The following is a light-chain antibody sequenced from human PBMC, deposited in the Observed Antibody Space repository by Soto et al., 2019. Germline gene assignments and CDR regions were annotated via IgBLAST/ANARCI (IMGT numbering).Light chain of an antibody. V-gene: IGLV2-14*03. Sequence: QSVLTQPASVSGSPGQSITISCTGTSSDVDGYNYVSWYQQHPGKAPKLMIYDVSNRPSGVSNRFSGSKFGNTASLTISGLQAEDEADYYCSSYTSSSTGVFGGGTKVTVL. J-gene: IGLJ3*02. CDR2: DVS. CDR1: SSDVDGYNY. CDR3: SSYTSSSTGV.